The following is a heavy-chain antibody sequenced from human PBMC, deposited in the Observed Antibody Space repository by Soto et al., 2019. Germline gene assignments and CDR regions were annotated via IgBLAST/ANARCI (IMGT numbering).Heavy chain of an antibody. CDR1: GGSISSGDYY. J-gene: IGHJ4*02. CDR3: ARGGGSGYYYHY. V-gene: IGHV4-30-4*01. CDR2: IFYSGST. Sequence: SETLSLTCTVSGGSISSGDYYWSWIRQPPGKGLEWIGYIFYSGSTYYNPSLKSRVTISVDTSKNQFPLKLSSVTAADTAVYYCARGGGSGYYYHYWGQGTLVTVSS. D-gene: IGHD3-22*01.